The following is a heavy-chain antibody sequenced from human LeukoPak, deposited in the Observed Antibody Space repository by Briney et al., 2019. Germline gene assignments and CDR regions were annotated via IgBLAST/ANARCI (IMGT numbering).Heavy chain of an antibody. D-gene: IGHD3-10*01. V-gene: IGHV4-39*01. CDR1: GGSITRSSFY. CDR3: ARGQSTMVYFDY. J-gene: IGHJ4*02. CDR2: IYYNGIT. Sequence: SETLSLTCNVSGGSITRSSFYWGWIRQPPGRGLEWIGSIYYNGITHHNPSLGGRVTISVDTSKNQFSLKLSSVTAADTAVYYCARGQSTMVYFDYWGQGTLVTVSS.